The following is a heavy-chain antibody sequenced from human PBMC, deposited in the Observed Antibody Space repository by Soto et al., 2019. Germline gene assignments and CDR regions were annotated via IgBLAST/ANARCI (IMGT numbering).Heavy chain of an antibody. CDR2: ISSTTNYI. V-gene: IGHV3-21*06. CDR3: ARESEDLTSNFDY. Sequence: GGSLRLSCAASGFTFTRYSMNWVRQAPGKGLEWVSSISSTTNYIYYGDSMKGRFTISSDNAKNSLYLEMNSLRAEDTAVYYCARESEDLTSNFDYWGQGTLFTVSS. J-gene: IGHJ4*02. CDR1: GFTFTRYS.